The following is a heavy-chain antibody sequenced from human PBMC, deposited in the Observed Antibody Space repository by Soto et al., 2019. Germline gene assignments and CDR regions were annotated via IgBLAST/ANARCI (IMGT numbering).Heavy chain of an antibody. D-gene: IGHD5-18*01. CDR2: ISDNNGNK. CDR3: ARDSRMNGYPFDY. CDR1: GYTFTSYG. Sequence: GASVKVSCKASGYTFTSYGISCVRQAPGQGLEWMGWISDNNGNKKNEQKIQGRVTMTTDKSTSTDYMEMRSMRSEDTAVYYCARDSRMNGYPFDYWGQGTLVTVSS. V-gene: IGHV1-18*01. J-gene: IGHJ4*02.